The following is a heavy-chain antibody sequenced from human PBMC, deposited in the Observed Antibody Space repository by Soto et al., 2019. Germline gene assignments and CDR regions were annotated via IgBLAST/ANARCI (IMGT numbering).Heavy chain of an antibody. CDR3: ARDLGWAFDS. J-gene: IGHJ4*02. V-gene: IGHV3-66*01. CDR1: GFSVSNNY. CDR2: IYSGGTT. Sequence: GGSLRLSCVASGFSVSNNYMTWVRQAPGKGLEWVSVIYSGGTTYYADSVKGRFTISRDNAKNSLYLQMDSLTDEDTAVYYCARDLGWAFDSWGQGTLVTVSS. D-gene: IGHD6-19*01.